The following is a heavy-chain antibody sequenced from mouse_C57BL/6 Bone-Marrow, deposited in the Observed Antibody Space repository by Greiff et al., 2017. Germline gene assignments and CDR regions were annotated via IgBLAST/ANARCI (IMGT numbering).Heavy chain of an antibody. V-gene: IGHV1-63*01. J-gene: IGHJ3*01. D-gene: IGHD2-5*01. CDR3: ARREYSNFLAY. CDR1: GYPFTNYW. Sequence: QVQLKESGAELVRPGTSVKMSCKASGYPFTNYWIGWAKPRPGHGLEWIGDIYPGGGYTNYNEKFKGKGTLTADQSSSTAYMQFSSLTSEDSAIYYCARREYSNFLAYWGQGTLITVSA. CDR2: IYPGGGYT.